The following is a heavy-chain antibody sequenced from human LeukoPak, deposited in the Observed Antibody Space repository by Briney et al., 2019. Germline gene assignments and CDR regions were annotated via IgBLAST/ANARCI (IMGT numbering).Heavy chain of an antibody. CDR2: IIPIFGTA. D-gene: IGHD3-22*01. V-gene: IGHV1-69*05. J-gene: IGHJ4*02. CDR3: ARGMSPARYSSGYYSKGGLDY. CDR1: GGTFSSSA. Sequence: SVKVSCKASGGTFSSSAISWVRQAPGQGLEWMGGIIPIFGTANYAQKFQGRVTITTDESTSTAYMELSSLRSEDTAVYYCARGMSPARYSSGYYSKGGLDYWGQGTLVTVSS.